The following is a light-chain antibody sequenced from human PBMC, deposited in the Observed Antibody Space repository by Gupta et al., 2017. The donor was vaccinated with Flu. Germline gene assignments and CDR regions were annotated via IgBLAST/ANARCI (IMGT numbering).Light chain of an antibody. CDR1: QSISIY. CDR3: QQRGNWPPYT. Sequence: EIVLTQSPATLSLSPGERATLSCRASQSISIYLAWFQHKPGQAPRLLIFDAYNRAAGVPPRFSGSGSGTDFTLTISSLEPEDFAVYYCQQRGNWPPYTFGGGTKVEIK. CDR2: DAY. J-gene: IGKJ4*01. V-gene: IGKV3-11*01.